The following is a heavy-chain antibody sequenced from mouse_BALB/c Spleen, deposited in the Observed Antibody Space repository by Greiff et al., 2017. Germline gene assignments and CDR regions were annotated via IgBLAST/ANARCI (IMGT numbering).Heavy chain of an antibody. CDR3: ARGRTENGAWFAY. D-gene: IGHD4-1*01. Sequence: EVQLVESGGGLVQPGGSRKLSCAASGFTFSSFGMHWVRQAPEKGLEWVAYISSGSSTIYYADTVKGRFTISRDNPKNTLFLQMTSLRSEDTAMYYCARGRTENGAWFAYWGQGTLVTVSA. CDR2: ISSGSSTI. V-gene: IGHV5-17*02. J-gene: IGHJ3*01. CDR1: GFTFSSFG.